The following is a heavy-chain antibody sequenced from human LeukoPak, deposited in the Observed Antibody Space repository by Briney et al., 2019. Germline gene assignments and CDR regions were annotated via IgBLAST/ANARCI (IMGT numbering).Heavy chain of an antibody. Sequence: ASVKVSCKASGGIFSSYAISWVRQAPGQGLEWMGGIIPIFGTANYAQKFQGGVTITADESTSTAYMELSSLRSEDTAVYYCARDATTTVTHFDYWGQGTLVTVSS. V-gene: IGHV1-69*13. CDR3: ARDATTTVTHFDY. CDR1: GGIFSSYA. J-gene: IGHJ4*02. CDR2: IIPIFGTA. D-gene: IGHD4-17*01.